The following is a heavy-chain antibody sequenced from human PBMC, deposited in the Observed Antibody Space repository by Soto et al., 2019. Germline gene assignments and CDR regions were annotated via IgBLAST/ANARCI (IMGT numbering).Heavy chain of an antibody. CDR2: IYYSGST. CDR1: GGSISSYY. CDR3: ARDTHYGMDV. Sequence: SETLSLTCTVSGGSISSYYWSWIRQPPGKGLEWIGYIYYSGSTNYNPSLKSRFTISVDTSKNQFSLKLSSVTAADTAVYYCARDTHYGMDVWGQGTTVTVSS. V-gene: IGHV4-59*01. J-gene: IGHJ6*02.